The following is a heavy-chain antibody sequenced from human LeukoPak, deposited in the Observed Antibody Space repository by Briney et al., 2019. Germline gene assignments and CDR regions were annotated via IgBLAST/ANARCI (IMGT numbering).Heavy chain of an antibody. V-gene: IGHV4-59*12. CDR2: IYYSGST. CDR3: ARDRGVNWNYWNY. CDR1: GGSISSYY. J-gene: IGHJ4*02. Sequence: SETLSLTCTVSGGSISSYYWSWIRQPPGKGLEWIGYIYYSGSTNYNPSLKSRVTMSVDTSKNQFSLKLSSVTAADTAVYYCARDRGVNWNYWNYWGQGTLVTVSS. D-gene: IGHD1-7*01.